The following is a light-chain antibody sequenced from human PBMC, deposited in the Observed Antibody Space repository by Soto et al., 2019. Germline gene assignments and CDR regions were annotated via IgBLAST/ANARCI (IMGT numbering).Light chain of an antibody. CDR2: AAS. V-gene: IGKV1-27*01. J-gene: IGKJ4*01. Sequence: DIQMTQSPSSLSASVGDRVTITCRASQAINNYLAWYQQKPGKVPTLLISAASTLQSGVPSRFSGSASGTDVTLTISSLQPEDVATYYCQKFNAVPTFGGGTKVEI. CDR1: QAINNY. CDR3: QKFNAVPT.